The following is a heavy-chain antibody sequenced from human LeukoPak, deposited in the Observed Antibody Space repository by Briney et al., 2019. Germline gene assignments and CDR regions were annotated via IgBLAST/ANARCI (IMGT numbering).Heavy chain of an antibody. D-gene: IGHD2-21*01. J-gene: IGHJ4*02. CDR1: GGTFSSYA. CDR2: IIPILGIA. V-gene: IGHV1-69*04. CDR3: ARDGRNIVAPLDY. Sequence: GASVKVSCKASGGTFSSYAISWVRQAPGQGLEWMGRIIPILGIANYAQKFQGRVTITADKSTSTAYMELSSLRSEDTAVYYCARDGRNIVAPLDYWGQGTLVTVSS.